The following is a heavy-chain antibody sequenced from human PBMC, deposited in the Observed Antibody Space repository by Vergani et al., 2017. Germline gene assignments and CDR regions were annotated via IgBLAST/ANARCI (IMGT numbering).Heavy chain of an antibody. Sequence: LLKPSETLSLTCAVYGGSFSGYYWSWIRQPPGKALEWLALIDWDDDKYYSTSLKTRLTISKDTSKNQVVLTMTNMDPVDTATYYCARAQYYYDSSGYSNFDYWGQGTLVTVSS. V-gene: IGHV2-70*01. CDR1: GGSFSGYY. CDR2: IDWDDDK. J-gene: IGHJ4*02. CDR3: ARAQYYYDSSGYSNFDY. D-gene: IGHD3-22*01.